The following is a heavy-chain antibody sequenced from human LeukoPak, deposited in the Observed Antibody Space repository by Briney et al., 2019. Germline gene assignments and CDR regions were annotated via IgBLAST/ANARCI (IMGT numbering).Heavy chain of an antibody. Sequence: SETLSLTCTVSGGSISSYHWSWIRQPPGKGLEWIGYIYYSGSTNYNPSLKSRVTISVDTSKNQFSLKLSSVTAADTAMYYCARGKLPGVYWGQGTLVTVSS. CDR2: IYYSGST. CDR3: ARGKLPGVY. D-gene: IGHD5-24*01. J-gene: IGHJ4*02. V-gene: IGHV4-59*01. CDR1: GGSISSYH.